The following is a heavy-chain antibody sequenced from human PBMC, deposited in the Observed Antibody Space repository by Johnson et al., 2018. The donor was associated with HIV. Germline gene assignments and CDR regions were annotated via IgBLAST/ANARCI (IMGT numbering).Heavy chain of an antibody. D-gene: IGHD3-3*01. CDR3: ARDGLEVDAFDI. Sequence: QVQLVESGGGVVQPGGSLRLSCVASGFTFSNYGMHWVRQAPGKGLGWVAFIRYDGSNKYYADSVQGRFTISRDNSKNTLYLQMNSLRAEDTAVYYCARDGLEVDAFDIWGQGTMVTVSS. J-gene: IGHJ3*02. V-gene: IGHV3-30*02. CDR1: GFTFSNYG. CDR2: IRYDGSNK.